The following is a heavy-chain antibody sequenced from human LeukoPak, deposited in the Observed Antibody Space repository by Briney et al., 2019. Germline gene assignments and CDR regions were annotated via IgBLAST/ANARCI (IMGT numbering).Heavy chain of an antibody. Sequence: GGSLRLSCEASGFTFSSYAVSWVRQAPGKGLEWVSGISGSGDNTYYADSVKGRFTISRDNSKNTLYVQVNSLGTEDTAAYYCAKGSYYDSSGSFYFDYWGQGTLVTVSS. CDR1: GFTFSSYA. CDR3: AKGSYYDSSGSFYFDY. CDR2: ISGSGDNT. D-gene: IGHD3-22*01. V-gene: IGHV3-23*01. J-gene: IGHJ4*02.